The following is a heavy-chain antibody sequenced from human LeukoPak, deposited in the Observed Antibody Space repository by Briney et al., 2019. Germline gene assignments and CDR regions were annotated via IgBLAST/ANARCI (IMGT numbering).Heavy chain of an antibody. CDR1: VYTFTGYY. Sequence: ASVKVSCKASVYTFTGYYMHWVRQAPGQGLEWMGWISAYNGNTNYAQKLQGRVTMTTDTSTSTAYMELRSLRSDDTAVYYCARDLYSGSYGGDAFDIWGQGTMVTVSS. D-gene: IGHD1-26*01. J-gene: IGHJ3*02. V-gene: IGHV1-18*04. CDR3: ARDLYSGSYGGDAFDI. CDR2: ISAYNGNT.